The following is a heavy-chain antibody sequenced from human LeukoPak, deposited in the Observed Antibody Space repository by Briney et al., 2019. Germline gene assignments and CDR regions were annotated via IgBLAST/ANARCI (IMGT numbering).Heavy chain of an antibody. V-gene: IGHV3-30*01. J-gene: IGHJ4*02. CDR1: GFTFSSYA. CDR3: AREGDRHLTFDY. CDR2: IAYDGSNK. D-gene: IGHD3-16*01. Sequence: GRSLRLSCAASGFTFSSYAMHWVRQAPGKGLEWVALIAYDGSNKYYADSVKGRFTISRDNSKNTLYLQMNSLRAEDTAVYFCAREGDRHLTFDYWGRGTLVTVSS.